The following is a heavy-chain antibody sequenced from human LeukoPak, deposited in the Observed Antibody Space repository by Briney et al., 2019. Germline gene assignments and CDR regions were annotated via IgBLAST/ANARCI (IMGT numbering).Heavy chain of an antibody. V-gene: IGHV3-74*01. Sequence: HPGGSLRLSCAACGNYWMHWVRQVPGKGLVWVSHINSDGSWTSYADSVKGRFTISKDNAKNTVSLQMNSLRAEDTAVYYCVSFYETYWGRGTLVTVSS. J-gene: IGHJ4*02. CDR3: VSFYETY. CDR1: GNYW. D-gene: IGHD2/OR15-2a*01. CDR2: INSDGSWT.